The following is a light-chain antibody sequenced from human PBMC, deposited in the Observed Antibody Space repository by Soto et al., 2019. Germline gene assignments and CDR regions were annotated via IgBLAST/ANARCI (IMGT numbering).Light chain of an antibody. Sequence: QSVLTQPASVSGSPGQSITISCTGTSGDVGAYNFVSWYQQHPGKAPKLIVYHASDRPSGFSSRFSGSKSGNSASLTISGLHAEDEADYYCSSYAGSDTFVFGTGTKVTVL. V-gene: IGLV2-14*03. J-gene: IGLJ1*01. CDR1: SGDVGAYNF. CDR2: HAS. CDR3: SSYAGSDTFV.